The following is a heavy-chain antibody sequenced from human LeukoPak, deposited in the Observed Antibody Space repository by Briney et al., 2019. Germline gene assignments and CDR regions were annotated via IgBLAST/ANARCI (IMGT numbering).Heavy chain of an antibody. CDR1: GGSISSYY. V-gene: IGHV4-59*01. J-gene: IGHJ4*02. D-gene: IGHD3-22*01. CDR2: IYYSGST. Sequence: SETLFLTCTVSGGSISSYYWSWIRQPPGKGLEWIGYIYYSGSTNYNPSLKSRVTISVDTSKNQFSLKLSSVTAADTAVYYCARSRDSSGYYQYYFDYWGQGTLVTVSS. CDR3: ARSRDSSGYYQYYFDY.